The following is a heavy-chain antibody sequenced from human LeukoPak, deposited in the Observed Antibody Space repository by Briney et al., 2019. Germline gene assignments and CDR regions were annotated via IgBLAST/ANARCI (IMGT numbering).Heavy chain of an antibody. D-gene: IGHD2-2*01. Sequence: GGSLRLSCAASGFTFSSYEMHWVRQAPGRGLEWVSYISSNTSTIYYADSVKGRFTISRDNAKNSLYLQMNSLRAEDTAVYYCARAFSTYCSSTSCHDTWGQGTLVTVSS. V-gene: IGHV3-48*03. CDR2: ISSNTSTI. J-gene: IGHJ5*02. CDR3: ARAFSTYCSSTSCHDT. CDR1: GFTFSSYE.